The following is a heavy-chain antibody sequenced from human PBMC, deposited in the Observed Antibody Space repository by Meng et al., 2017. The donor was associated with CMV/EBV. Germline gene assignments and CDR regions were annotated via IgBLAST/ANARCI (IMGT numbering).Heavy chain of an antibody. CDR2: IYSGGST. V-gene: IGHV3-53*01. J-gene: IGHJ6*02. CDR3: ASRSYFYYYGMDV. Sequence: GESLKISCAASGLTVSSNYMSWVRQAPGKGLEWVSVIYSGGSTYYADSVKGRFTISRDNSKNTLYLQMNSLRAEDTAVYYCASRSYFYYYGMDVWGQGTTVTVSS. D-gene: IGHD1-26*01. CDR1: GLTVSSNY.